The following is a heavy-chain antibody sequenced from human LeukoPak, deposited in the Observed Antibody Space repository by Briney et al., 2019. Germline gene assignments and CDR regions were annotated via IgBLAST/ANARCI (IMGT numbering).Heavy chain of an antibody. CDR3: ARDLRWLQPFDY. V-gene: IGHV3-11*01. J-gene: IGHJ4*02. CDR2: ISSSGSTI. CDR1: GFTFSDYY. Sequence: GGSLRLSCAASGFTFSDYYMSWIRQAPGKELEWVSYISSSGSTIYYADSVKGRFTISRDDAKNSLYLQMNSLRAEDTAVYYCARDLRWLQPFDYWGQGTLVTVSS. D-gene: IGHD5-24*01.